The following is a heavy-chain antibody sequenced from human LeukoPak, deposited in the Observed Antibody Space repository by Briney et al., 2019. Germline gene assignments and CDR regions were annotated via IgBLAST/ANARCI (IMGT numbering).Heavy chain of an antibody. CDR2: FDPEDGET. Sequence: VASVKVSCKVSGYTLTELSMHWARQAPGKGLEWMGGFDPEDGETIYAQKFQGRVTMTEDTSTDTAYMELSSLRSEDTAVYYCATGYRVYAEKNSYWGQGTLVTVSS. D-gene: IGHD2-8*01. J-gene: IGHJ4*02. V-gene: IGHV1-24*01. CDR3: ATGYRVYAEKNSY. CDR1: GYTLTELS.